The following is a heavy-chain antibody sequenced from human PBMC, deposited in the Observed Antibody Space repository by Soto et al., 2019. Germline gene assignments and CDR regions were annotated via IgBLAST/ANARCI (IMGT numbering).Heavy chain of an antibody. CDR1: GFTFSDYY. D-gene: IGHD6-6*01. Sequence: QVQLVESGGGLVKPGGSLRLSCAASGFTFSDYYMSWIRQAPGKGLEWVSYISNSGRTLYYADSMKGRLTISRDKAKNSLFLQMNSLRSEDTAVYYCARDLVAVSGGVYSSSSGGYFFDFWGQGTLVTVSS. CDR3: ARDLVAVSGGVYSSSSGGYFFDF. V-gene: IGHV3-11*01. J-gene: IGHJ4*02. CDR2: ISNSGRTL.